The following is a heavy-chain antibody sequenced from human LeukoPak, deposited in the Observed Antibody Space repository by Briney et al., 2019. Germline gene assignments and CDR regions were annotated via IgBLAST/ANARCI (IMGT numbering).Heavy chain of an antibody. Sequence: PSETLSLTCTVSGGSISSGGYCWSWIRQHPGKGLEWIGYIYYSGSTYYNPSLKSRVTISVDTSKNQFSLKLSSVTAADTAVYYCARVSGDYFYYFDYWGQGTLVTVSS. J-gene: IGHJ4*02. V-gene: IGHV4-31*03. CDR3: ARVSGDYFYYFDY. CDR1: GGSISSGGYC. D-gene: IGHD4-17*01. CDR2: IYYSGST.